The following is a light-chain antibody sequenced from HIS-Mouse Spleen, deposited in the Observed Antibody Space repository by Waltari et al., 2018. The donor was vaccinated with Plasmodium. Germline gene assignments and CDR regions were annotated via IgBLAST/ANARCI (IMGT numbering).Light chain of an antibody. J-gene: IGKJ1*01. V-gene: IGKV6-21*01. Sequence: EIVLTQSPAFQSVTPKEKVTIPCRASQSIGRSLHWYQQKPDQSPKLLIKDASQSVSGVPARFSGSGSGTDFTLTINSLEAEDAATYYCHQSSSLPWTFGQGTKVEIK. CDR1: QSIGRS. CDR2: DAS. CDR3: HQSSSLPWT.